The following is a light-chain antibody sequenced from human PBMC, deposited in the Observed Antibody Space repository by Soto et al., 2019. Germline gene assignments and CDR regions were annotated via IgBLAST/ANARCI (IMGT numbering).Light chain of an antibody. V-gene: IGKV1-39*01. CDR3: QQTYNTPFP. J-gene: IGKJ3*01. CDR1: QSINSF. Sequence: DIQMTQSPSSLYASEGDRVTITCRASQSINSFLNWYQQKSGKAPKLLIYDASTLQSGVPSRFSGSESETEFTLTITSLQPDDFAPYYCQQTYNTPFPFGPGAKVDVK. CDR2: DAS.